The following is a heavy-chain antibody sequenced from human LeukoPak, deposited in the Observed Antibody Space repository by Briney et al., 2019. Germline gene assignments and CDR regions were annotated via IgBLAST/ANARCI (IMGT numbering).Heavy chain of an antibody. Sequence: PSETLSLTCTVSGGSISSYYWSWIRQPPGKGLEWIGYIYTSGSTNYNPSLKSRVTISVDTSKNQSSLKLSSVTAADTAVYYCARLGYYDSSGYYPYYHYYMDVWGKGTTVTVSS. CDR2: IYTSGST. J-gene: IGHJ6*03. CDR3: ARLGYYDSSGYYPYYHYYMDV. V-gene: IGHV4-4*09. D-gene: IGHD3-22*01. CDR1: GGSISSYY.